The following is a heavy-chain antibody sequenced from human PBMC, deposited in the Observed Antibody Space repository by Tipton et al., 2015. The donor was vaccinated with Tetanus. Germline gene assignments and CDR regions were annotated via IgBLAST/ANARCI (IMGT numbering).Heavy chain of an antibody. CDR3: ARSIAAAALWPYDF. V-gene: IGHV4-34*01. CDR1: GESFSGHY. Sequence: TLSLTCAVSGESFSGHYWSWIRQAPGKGLEWVGEISASGSTNYNPSLESRITMSVDTTKKRISLRLASLMAADTAVYFCARSIAAAALWPYDFWGQGALVTVTS. D-gene: IGHD6-13*01. CDR2: ISASGST. J-gene: IGHJ4*02.